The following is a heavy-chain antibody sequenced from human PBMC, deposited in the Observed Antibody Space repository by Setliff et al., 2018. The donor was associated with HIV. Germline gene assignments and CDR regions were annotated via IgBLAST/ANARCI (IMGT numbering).Heavy chain of an antibody. CDR3: ARHRAVAGANYFDF. Sequence: ASETLSLTCAVSGYSISSGYYWGWIRQPPGKGLEWIGCIYQSGSTYYNVSLKSRVIISVDTSKNQFSLKLNSVTAADTVIYYCARHRAVAGANYFDFWGQGTLVTVSS. D-gene: IGHD6-19*01. CDR2: IYQSGST. V-gene: IGHV4-38-2*01. CDR1: GYSISSGYY. J-gene: IGHJ4*02.